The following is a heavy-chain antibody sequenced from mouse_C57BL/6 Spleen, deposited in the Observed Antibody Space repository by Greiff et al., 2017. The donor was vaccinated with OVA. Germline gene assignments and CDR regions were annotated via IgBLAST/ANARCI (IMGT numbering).Heavy chain of an antibody. Sequence: EVQLQQSGPELVKPGASVKISCKASGYTLTDYYMNWVKQSHGKSLEWIGDINPNNGGTSYNQKFKGKATLTVDKSSSTAYMELRSLTSEDSAVYYCSGNYWFAYWGQGTLVTVSA. V-gene: IGHV1-26*01. CDR1: GYTLTDYY. CDR3: SGNYWFAY. CDR2: INPNNGGT. D-gene: IGHD2-1*01. J-gene: IGHJ3*01.